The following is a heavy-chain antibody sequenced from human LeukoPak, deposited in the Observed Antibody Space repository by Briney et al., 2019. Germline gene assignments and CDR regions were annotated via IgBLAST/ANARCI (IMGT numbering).Heavy chain of an antibody. V-gene: IGHV4-34*01. D-gene: IGHD6-19*01. CDR3: ARAGDSSGWYFSSRPRAFDI. CDR2: INHSGST. Sequence: SETLSLTCAVYGGSFSGYYWTWIRQPPGKGLEWIGEINHSGSTNYNPSLKSRVTISVDTSMNQFSLKLSSVTPEDTAVYYCARAGDSSGWYFSSRPRAFDIWGQGTMVTVSS. CDR1: GGSFSGYY. J-gene: IGHJ3*02.